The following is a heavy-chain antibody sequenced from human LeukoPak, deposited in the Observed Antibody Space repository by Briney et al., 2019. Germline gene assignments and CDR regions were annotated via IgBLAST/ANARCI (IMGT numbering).Heavy chain of an antibody. J-gene: IGHJ4*02. CDR3: VRESRPTPNYFDY. V-gene: IGHV3-21*01. D-gene: IGHD2-15*01. CDR2: ISTSSSYI. CDR1: GFTLRTYS. Sequence: GGSLRLSCAASGFTLRTYSMDWVRQSPGKGLEWVASISTSSSYIYYADSVKGRFTISRDNAKNSLFLQMNSLRAEDTAVYYCVRESRPTPNYFDYWGQGILVTVSS.